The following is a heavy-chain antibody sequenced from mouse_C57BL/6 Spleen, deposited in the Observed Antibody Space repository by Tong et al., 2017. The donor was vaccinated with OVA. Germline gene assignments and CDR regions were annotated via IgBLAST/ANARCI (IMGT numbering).Heavy chain of an antibody. CDR3: EKSYCGISHYFDY. D-gene: IGHD1-1*01. Sequence: EVQLQESGPELVKPGDSVKISCKASGYSFTGYFMNWVMQSHGKSLEWIGRINPYNGDTFYNQKFKGKATLTVDKSTSTAHMELRSLTSKDSEVYYFEKSYCGISHYFDYWGQGTTLTVSS. J-gene: IGHJ2*01. CDR2: INPYNGDT. CDR1: GYSFTGYF. V-gene: IGHV1-20*01.